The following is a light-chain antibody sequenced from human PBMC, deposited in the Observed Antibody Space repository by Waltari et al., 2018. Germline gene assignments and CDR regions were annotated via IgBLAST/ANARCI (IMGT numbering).Light chain of an antibody. CDR1: QNVSYNF. Sequence: VLTQSPGTLSLSPGERATPSCRASQNVSYNFLAWYQQKLGQAPRLLIYATSSRAACVPGRFIGSRSGTDFNLTISRLAPEDFALYYCQQYGSSRWTFGQGTRVEIK. CDR3: QQYGSSRWT. V-gene: IGKV3-20*01. CDR2: ATS. J-gene: IGKJ1*01.